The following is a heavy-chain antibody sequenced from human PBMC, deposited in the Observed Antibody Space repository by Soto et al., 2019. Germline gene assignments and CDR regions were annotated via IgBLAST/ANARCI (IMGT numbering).Heavy chain of an antibody. CDR1: GGAISSSSYY. V-gene: IGHV4-39*02. CDR3: ARDTPAISISDH. Sequence: QLQLQESGPGLVTPSETLSLTCTVSGGAISSSSYYWGCIRQPPGKGREWIGLIYYSGSTYYNPSLQSRFTIAVDMSMTQFSLKLSSVPAAELSVYYCARDTPAISISDHWGQGILVTVS. J-gene: IGHJ4*02. D-gene: IGHD2-15*01. CDR2: IYYSGST.